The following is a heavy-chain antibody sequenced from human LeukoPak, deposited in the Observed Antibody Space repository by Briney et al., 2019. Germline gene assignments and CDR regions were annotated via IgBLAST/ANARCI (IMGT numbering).Heavy chain of an antibody. CDR2: IYASGST. V-gene: IGHV4-4*09. D-gene: IGHD5-12*01. Sequence: SETLSLTCTVSGGFISSYYWSWIRQPPGKGLEWIGYIYASGSTTYNPPLKSRVTISIDTSKNQFSLKLSSVTAADTAVYYCARRATMLAGGYFDYWGQGTLVSVSS. J-gene: IGHJ4*02. CDR1: GGFISSYY. CDR3: ARRATMLAGGYFDY.